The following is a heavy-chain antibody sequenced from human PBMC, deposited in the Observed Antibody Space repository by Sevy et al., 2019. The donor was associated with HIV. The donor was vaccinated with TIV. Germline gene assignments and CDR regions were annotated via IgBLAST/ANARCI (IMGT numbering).Heavy chain of an antibody. D-gene: IGHD1-26*01. Sequence: GGSLRLSCAASGFTFSSYAMHWVRQAPGKGLEWVAVISYDGSNKYYADSVKGRFPISRDNSKNTLYLQMNSLRAEDTAVYYCARGGGIVGAPTPLVAFDIWGQGTMVTVSS. CDR3: ARGGGIVGAPTPLVAFDI. V-gene: IGHV3-30-3*01. J-gene: IGHJ3*02. CDR2: ISYDGSNK. CDR1: GFTFSSYA.